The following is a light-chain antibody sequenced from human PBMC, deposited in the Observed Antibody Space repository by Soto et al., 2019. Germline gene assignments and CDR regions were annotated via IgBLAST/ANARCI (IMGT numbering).Light chain of an antibody. CDR1: QSVSSSY. CDR2: GAS. J-gene: IGKJ2*01. V-gene: IGKV3-20*01. Sequence: EIVLTQSPGTLSLSPGERATLSCRASQSVSSSYLGWYQQKPGQAPRLLFYGASSRATGIPDMFSGSGSGTDFPLTISRLEPEVSAVYYCQQYGSSLYTFGQGTKLEIK. CDR3: QQYGSSLYT.